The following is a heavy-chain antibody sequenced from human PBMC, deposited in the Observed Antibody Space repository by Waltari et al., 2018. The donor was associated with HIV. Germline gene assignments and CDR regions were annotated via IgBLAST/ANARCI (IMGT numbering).Heavy chain of an antibody. D-gene: IGHD2-2*01. CDR2: INPGNGNA. J-gene: IGHJ3*02. Sequence: QVQLVQSGAEVKKPGASVKIACKASGYTFTGFVIQWVRQAPGQRLEWVGWINPGNGNARFSEKLQGRLTLTSDTSATTAYMEVSSLRSEDTAVYYCARDYCSWTSCFD. V-gene: IGHV1-3*01. CDR3: ARDYCSWTSCFD. CDR1: GYTFTGFV.